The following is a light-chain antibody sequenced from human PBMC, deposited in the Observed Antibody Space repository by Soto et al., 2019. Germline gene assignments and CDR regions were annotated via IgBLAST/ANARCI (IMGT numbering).Light chain of an antibody. J-gene: IGLJ1*01. CDR3: FAYTSSTMYV. CDR1: SSDIGGYKY. CDR2: DVI. V-gene: IGLV2-14*03. Sequence: QSALTQPASVSGSPGQSITISCTGSSSDIGGYKYVSWYQHHPGKAPQLIIFDVINRPSRVSNRFSGSKSDNTASLTIFGLPAEDEADYYCFAYTSSTMYVFGTGTKLTVL.